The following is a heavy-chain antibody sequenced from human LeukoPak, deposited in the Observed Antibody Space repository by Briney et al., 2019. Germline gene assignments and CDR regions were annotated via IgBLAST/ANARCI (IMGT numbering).Heavy chain of an antibody. D-gene: IGHD3-10*01. CDR3: ARDGNGHYYGSGTYDL. Sequence: EGSLRLSCAASGFTFTNAWMSWVRQAPGKGLEWVSVIYSGGSTYYADSVKGRFTISRDNSKNTLYLQMNSLRAEDTAVYYCARDGNGHYYGSGTYDLWGRGTLVTVSS. CDR2: IYSGGST. J-gene: IGHJ2*01. V-gene: IGHV3-66*01. CDR1: GFTFTNAW.